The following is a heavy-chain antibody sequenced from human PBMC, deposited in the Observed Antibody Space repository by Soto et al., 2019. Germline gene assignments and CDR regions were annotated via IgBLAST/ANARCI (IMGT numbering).Heavy chain of an antibody. V-gene: IGHV1-2*02. CDR1: GYPFTGPY. D-gene: IGHD4-4*01. CDR3: ARAFRTYSHGVAV. CDR2: INPSSDGT. J-gene: IGHJ6*02. Sequence: ASVRVSCKASGYPFTGPYIYWVRQAPGQGLEWMGWINPSSDGTEFAEKFQGRVTVTRDTSIRTVFLELNSLTSDDTGVYFCARAFRTYSHGVAVWGQGTEVTVSS.